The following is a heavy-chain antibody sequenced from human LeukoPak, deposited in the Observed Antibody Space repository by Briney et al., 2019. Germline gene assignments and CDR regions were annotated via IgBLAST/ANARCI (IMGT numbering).Heavy chain of an antibody. CDR2: IYSGGNT. D-gene: IGHD2-15*01. V-gene: IGHV3-53*01. CDR1: GFTVSSNY. CDR3: ASRDCSAGSCLGPFDF. J-gene: IGHJ4*02. Sequence: GGSLRLSCAASGFTVSSNYMYWVRQAPGKGLEWVSVIYSGGNTYYADSVKGRFTISRDNSKNTLFLQMNSLRAEDTAVYYCASRDCSAGSCLGPFDFWGQGTLVTVSS.